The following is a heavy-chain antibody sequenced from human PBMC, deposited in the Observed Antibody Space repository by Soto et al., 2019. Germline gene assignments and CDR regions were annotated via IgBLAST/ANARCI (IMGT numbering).Heavy chain of an antibody. J-gene: IGHJ6*02. D-gene: IGHD6-13*01. V-gene: IGHV3-23*01. CDR3: AKSSSWSRGSYYYGMDV. CDR1: GFTFSSYA. Sequence: EVQLLESGGGLVQPGGSLRLSCAASGFTFSSYAMSWVRQAPGKGLEWVSAISGNGGKTYYADSVKGRFTISRDNSKNTLYLQMNSLRAEHTAVYYCAKSSSWSRGSYYYGMDVWGQGTTVTVSS. CDR2: ISGNGGKT.